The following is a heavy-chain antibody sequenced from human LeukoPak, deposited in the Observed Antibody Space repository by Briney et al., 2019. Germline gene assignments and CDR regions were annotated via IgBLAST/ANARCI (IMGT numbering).Heavy chain of an antibody. CDR3: AKASLQHSSGGNCYLDH. V-gene: IGHV3-43D*03. CDR2: ISWDGGTI. CDR1: GFTFEDYA. Sequence: GGSLRLSCGASGFTFEDYAMHWVRQAPGKGLEWVCVISWDGGTIYYGESVKGRFTISRDNRKNSLYLQMKSLTTEDTAVYYCAKASLQHSSGGNCYLDHWGQGTLVTVSS. J-gene: IGHJ4*02. D-gene: IGHD2-15*01.